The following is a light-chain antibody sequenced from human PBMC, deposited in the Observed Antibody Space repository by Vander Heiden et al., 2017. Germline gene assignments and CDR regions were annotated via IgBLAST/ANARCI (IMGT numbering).Light chain of an antibody. CDR1: QSVSSN. V-gene: IGKV3-15*01. J-gene: IGKJ2*01. CDR2: GAS. CDR3: KQYSNWPPVYT. Sequence: ETAMTQTVAIPVVSPGVRATLSCRASQSVSSNLAWYQQKPGQAPRLLIYGASTSATGIPARFSGSGSGTEFTRTISRLQSEDFSVYYGKQYSNWPPVYTFGQGTKLEIK.